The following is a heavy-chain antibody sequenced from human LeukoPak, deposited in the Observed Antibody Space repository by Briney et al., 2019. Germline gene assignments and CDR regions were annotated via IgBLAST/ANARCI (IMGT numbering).Heavy chain of an antibody. V-gene: IGHV3-30*04. CDR3: AREGCSGTSCTIDY. J-gene: IGHJ4*02. Sequence: GGSLRLSCAASGFTFSSYAMHWVRQAPGKGLEWVAVISYDGSNKYYADSVKGRFTISRDNSKNTLYLQMNSLRAEDTAVYYCAREGCSGTSCTIDYWGQGTLVTVSS. D-gene: IGHD2-2*01. CDR1: GFTFSSYA. CDR2: ISYDGSNK.